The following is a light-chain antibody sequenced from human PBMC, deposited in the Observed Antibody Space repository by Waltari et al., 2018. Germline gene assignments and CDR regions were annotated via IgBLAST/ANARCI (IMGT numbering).Light chain of an antibody. J-gene: IGLJ1*01. CDR1: MSNIEGDI. CDR3: AAWADSLSGYV. V-gene: IGLV1-44*01. CDR2: NNK. Sequence: QSVLTQPPSASGTPGQRVTISCSGSMSNIEGDIISWLQHLPGRAPTLLIYNNKQRPAGVPSRFPASKSGTSASLAISGLQSEDEADDYCAAWADSLSGYVFGTGTKVTVL.